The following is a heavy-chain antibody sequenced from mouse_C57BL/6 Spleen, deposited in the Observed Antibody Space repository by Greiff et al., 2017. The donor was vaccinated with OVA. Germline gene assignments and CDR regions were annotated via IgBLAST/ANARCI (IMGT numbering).Heavy chain of an antibody. J-gene: IGHJ3*01. CDR2: IYRGDGDT. V-gene: IGHV1-80*01. Sequence: QVQLQQSGAELVKPGASVKISCKASGYAFSSYWMNWVKQRPGKGLEWIGQIYRGDGDTNYNGKFKGKATLTADKSSSTAYMQLSSLTSEDSAVYFCARERDSNYLFAYWGQGTLVTVSA. CDR3: ARERDSNYLFAY. CDR1: GYAFSSYW. D-gene: IGHD2-5*01.